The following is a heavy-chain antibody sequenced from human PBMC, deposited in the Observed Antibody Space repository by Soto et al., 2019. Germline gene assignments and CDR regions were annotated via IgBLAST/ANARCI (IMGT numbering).Heavy chain of an antibody. CDR2: IYYTGST. CDR3: TRANSFGY. CDR1: GGSINNHY. D-gene: IGHD2-8*01. J-gene: IGHJ4*02. Sequence: QVQLQESGPGLVKPSGTLSLTCTVSGGSINNHYWSWFRQPPGMGLEWIGDIYYTGSTNYNPSLKSRVTISEDKSKNKFPLKLSSVTAADPAVYYCTRANSFGYWGQGTLVIVSS. V-gene: IGHV4-59*08.